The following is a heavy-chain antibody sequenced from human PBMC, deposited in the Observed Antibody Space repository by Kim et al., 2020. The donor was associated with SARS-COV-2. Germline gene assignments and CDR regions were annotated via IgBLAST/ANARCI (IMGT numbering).Heavy chain of an antibody. D-gene: IGHD6-13*01. J-gene: IGHJ1*01. CDR3: AKDGSSSWSEYFQH. CDR2: ISWNSGSI. V-gene: IGHV3-9*01. CDR1: GFTFDDYA. Sequence: GGSLRLSCAASGFTFDDYAMHWVRQAPGKGLEWVSGISWNSGSIGYADSVKGRFTISRDNAKNSLYLQMNSLRAEDTALYYCAKDGSSSWSEYFQHWGQGTLVTVSS.